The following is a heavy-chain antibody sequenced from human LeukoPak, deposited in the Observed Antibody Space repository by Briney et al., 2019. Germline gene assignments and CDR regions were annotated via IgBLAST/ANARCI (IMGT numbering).Heavy chain of an antibody. CDR2: ISYDGSNK. J-gene: IGHJ4*02. CDR1: GFTFSSYA. Sequence: GGSLRFSCAASGFTFSSYAMHWVRQAPGKGLEWVAVISYDGSNKYYADSVKGRFTISRDNSKNTLYLQMNSLRAEDTAVYYCARDPEYYDFWSGYYVYYFDYWGQGTLVTVSS. V-gene: IGHV3-30-3*01. CDR3: ARDPEYYDFWSGYYVYYFDY. D-gene: IGHD3-3*01.